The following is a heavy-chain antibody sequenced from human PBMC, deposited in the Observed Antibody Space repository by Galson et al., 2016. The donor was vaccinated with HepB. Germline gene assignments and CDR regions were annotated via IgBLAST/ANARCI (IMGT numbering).Heavy chain of an antibody. CDR1: GYTFTDYY. CDR3: ARLKDCSESPRGSY. CDR2: INPNSGGT. V-gene: IGHV1-2*02. J-gene: IGHJ4*02. Sequence: SVKVSCKASGYTFTDYYMHWVRQAPGQGLEWMGWINPNSGGTNFAQKFQGRVTMTSDTSIITAYIELSRLRSDDTAVYFCARLKDCSESPRGSYWGQGTLVTVSS. D-gene: IGHD3-10*02.